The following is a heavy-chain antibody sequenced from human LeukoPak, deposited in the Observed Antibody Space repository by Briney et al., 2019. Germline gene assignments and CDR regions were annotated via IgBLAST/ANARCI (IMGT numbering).Heavy chain of an antibody. Sequence: SETLSLTCTVSGGSISSSSYYWGWIRQPPGKGLEWIGSIYYSGNTYYNPSLKSRVTISVDTSKNQLSLKLSSVTAADTAVYYCARAITMVRGVILRFGGAFDIWGQGTMVTVSS. CDR2: IYYSGNT. V-gene: IGHV4-39*07. D-gene: IGHD3-10*01. CDR1: GGSISSSSYY. CDR3: ARAITMVRGVILRFGGAFDI. J-gene: IGHJ3*02.